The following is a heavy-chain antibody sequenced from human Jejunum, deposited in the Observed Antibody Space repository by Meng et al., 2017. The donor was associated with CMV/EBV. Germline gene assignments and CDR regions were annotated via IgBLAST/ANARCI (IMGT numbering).Heavy chain of an antibody. Sequence: SCAASGFALSDYYMSWIRQAPGKGLDWLSYIRSSGTTTYYVDSVRGRFTISRDNAKNSLYLQMSSLRGEDTAVYYCARRRDYFDSWGQGTLVTVSS. CDR1: GFALSDYY. V-gene: IGHV3-11*01. CDR2: IRSSGTTT. CDR3: ARRRDYFDS. J-gene: IGHJ4*02.